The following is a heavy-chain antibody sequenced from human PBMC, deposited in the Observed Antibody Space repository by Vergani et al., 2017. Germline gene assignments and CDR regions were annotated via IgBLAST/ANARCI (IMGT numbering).Heavy chain of an antibody. Sequence: QLQLQESGPGLVKPSETLSLTCTVSGGSISSSSYYWGWIRQPPGKGLEWIGSIYTSGSTNYNPSLKSRVTISVDTSKNQFSLKLSSVTAADTAVYYCARATITMVRGVIIPYYYYYMDVWGKGP. V-gene: IGHV4-39*07. D-gene: IGHD3-10*01. J-gene: IGHJ6*03. CDR3: ARATITMVRGVIIPYYYYYMDV. CDR1: GGSISSSSYY. CDR2: IYTSGST.